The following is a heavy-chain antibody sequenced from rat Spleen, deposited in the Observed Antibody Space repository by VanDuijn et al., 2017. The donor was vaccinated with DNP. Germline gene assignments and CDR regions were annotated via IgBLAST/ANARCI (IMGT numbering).Heavy chain of an antibody. CDR1: GFTFSNFY. D-gene: IGHD1-1*01. V-gene: IGHV5S11*01. CDR3: TIYYNTGDNWFAY. Sequence: EVQLVESGGGLVQPGRSMKLSCAASGFTFSNFYMAWVRQAPTEGLEWVAAISPGGGNTYFRDSVKGRFTISRDNARGTLYLQMDSLRSEETATYYCTIYYNTGDNWFAYWGQGTLVTVSS. J-gene: IGHJ3*01. CDR2: ISPGGGNT.